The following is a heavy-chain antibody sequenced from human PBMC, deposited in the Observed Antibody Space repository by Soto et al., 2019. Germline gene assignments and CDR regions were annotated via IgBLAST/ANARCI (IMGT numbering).Heavy chain of an antibody. CDR3: AKADSSGYYPDAFDI. CDR1: GFTFSSYG. J-gene: IGHJ3*02. D-gene: IGHD3-22*01. V-gene: IGHV3-30*18. CDR2: ISYDGSNK. Sequence: QVQLVESGGGVVQPGRSLRLSCAASGFTFSSYGMHWVRQAPGKGLEWVAVISYDGSNKYYADSVKGRFTISRDNSKNTLYLQMTSLRAEDTAVYYCAKADSSGYYPDAFDIWGQGTMVTVSS.